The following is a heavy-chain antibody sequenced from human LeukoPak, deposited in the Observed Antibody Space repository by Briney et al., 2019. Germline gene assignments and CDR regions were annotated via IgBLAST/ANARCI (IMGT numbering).Heavy chain of an antibody. Sequence: PGGSLRLSCAASGFIFSDYRMNWVRQAPGKGLEWVSWSSSSTISYADSVKGRFTISRDNSKNTLYLQMNSLRAEDTAVYYCARERRASFDYWGQGTLVTVSS. J-gene: IGHJ4*02. CDR1: GFIFSDYR. CDR2: SSSSTI. V-gene: IGHV3-48*01. CDR3: ARERRASFDY.